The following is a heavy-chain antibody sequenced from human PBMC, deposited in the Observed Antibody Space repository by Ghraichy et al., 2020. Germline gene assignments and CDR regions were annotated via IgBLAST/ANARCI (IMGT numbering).Heavy chain of an antibody. CDR1: GGSISSYY. CDR2: IYYSGST. J-gene: IGHJ5*02. V-gene: IGHV4-59*08. Sequence: SETLSLTCTVSGGSISSYYWSWIRQPPGKGLEWIGYIYYSGSTNYNPSLKSRVTISVDTSKNQFSLKLSSVTAADTAVYYCARHWTTPSRITMMAGWFDPWGQGTLVTVSS. CDR3: ARHWTTPSRITMMAGWFDP. D-gene: IGHD3-22*01.